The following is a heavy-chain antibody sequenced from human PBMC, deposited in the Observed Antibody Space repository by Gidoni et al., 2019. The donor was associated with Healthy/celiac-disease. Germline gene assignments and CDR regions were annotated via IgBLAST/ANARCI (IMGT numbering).Heavy chain of an antibody. D-gene: IGHD3-10*01. J-gene: IGHJ6*02. CDR3: ARGDRGYYGSGSYYFGYYYYGMDV. CDR1: GGSFSGYY. CDR2: INHSGST. Sequence: QVQLQQWGAGLLKPSETLSLTCAVYGGSFSGYYWSWIRQPPGKGLEWIGEINHSGSTNYNPSLKSRVTISVDTSKNQFSLKLSSVTAADTAVYYCARGDRGYYGSGSYYFGYYYYGMDVWGQGTTVTVSS. V-gene: IGHV4-34*01.